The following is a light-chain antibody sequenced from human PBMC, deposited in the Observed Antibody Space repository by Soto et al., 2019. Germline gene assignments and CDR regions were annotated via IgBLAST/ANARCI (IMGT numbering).Light chain of an antibody. V-gene: IGKV1-27*01. CDR1: QGISNF. CDR2: AAS. CDR3: QKYNKAPWT. J-gene: IGKJ1*01. Sequence: DIQMTQSPSFLSASVGDRVTITCRASQGISNFLVWYQQKPGKVPKLLIYAASTLQSGVPSRFSGSGSGTDFTLTINSLQPEDVATYYCQKYNKAPWTFGQGTKVEVK.